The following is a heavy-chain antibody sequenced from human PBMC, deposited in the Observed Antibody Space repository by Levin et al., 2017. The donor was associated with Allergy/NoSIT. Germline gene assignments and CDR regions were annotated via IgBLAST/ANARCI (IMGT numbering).Heavy chain of an antibody. V-gene: IGHV1-2*06. CDR2: INPNSGDA. CDR1: EYTFTGYY. CDR3: TSGGGSGFIDY. Sequence: ASVKVSCKASEYTFTGYYIHWVRQAPGQGLEWMGRINPNSGDANYAQKFQGRATMTRDTSISTAYMELSRLRYDDTAGYYCTSGGGSGFIDYWGQGTRVTVSS. D-gene: IGHD6-25*01. J-gene: IGHJ4*02.